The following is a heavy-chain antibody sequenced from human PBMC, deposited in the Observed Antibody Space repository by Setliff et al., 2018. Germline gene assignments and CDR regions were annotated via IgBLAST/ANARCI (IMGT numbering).Heavy chain of an antibody. V-gene: IGHV4-39*07. D-gene: IGHD3-10*01. CDR1: GDSMNSGVYY. J-gene: IGHJ4*02. CDR2: IYSGGTT. CDR3: ARESATIGEFPLYYFDK. Sequence: KSSETLSLTCKVSGDSMNSGVYYWAWIRQPPGKGLEWIGRIYSGGTTYYNSSLKSRVTISVDTSKSQFSLRLSSVTAADAAVYFCARESATIGEFPLYYFDKWGQGIPVTVSS.